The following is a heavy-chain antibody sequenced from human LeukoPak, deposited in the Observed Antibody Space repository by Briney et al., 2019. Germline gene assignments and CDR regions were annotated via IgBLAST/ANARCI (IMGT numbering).Heavy chain of an antibody. J-gene: IGHJ4*02. V-gene: IGHV1-2*02. D-gene: IGHD1-7*01. CDR1: GYSFTGYY. Sequence: ASVKVSCMASGYSFTGYYMHWVRQAPGQGLEWMGWMNPNTGGTQYAQKFQGRVTMARDTSIGTAYMELISLGPDDTGVYFCANVWAGTTVHSYDYWGQGTLVTVSS. CDR2: MNPNTGGT. CDR3: ANVWAGTTVHSYDY.